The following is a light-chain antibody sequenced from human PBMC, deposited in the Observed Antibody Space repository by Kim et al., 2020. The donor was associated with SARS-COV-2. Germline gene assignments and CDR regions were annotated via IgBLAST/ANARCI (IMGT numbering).Light chain of an antibody. Sequence: SSGEGSTLSCRASQNIDNYLASYQQRPGQAPRLLIYDASTRATGIPARFTGNGSGTDFTLTIAGLAPEDFALYYCQQRTNWPPLTFGGGTKVDIK. CDR1: QNIDNY. CDR3: QQRTNWPPLT. CDR2: DAS. J-gene: IGKJ4*01. V-gene: IGKV3-11*01.